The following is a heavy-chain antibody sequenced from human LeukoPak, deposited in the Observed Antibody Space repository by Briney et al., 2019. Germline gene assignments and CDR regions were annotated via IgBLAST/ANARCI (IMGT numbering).Heavy chain of an antibody. J-gene: IGHJ5*02. D-gene: IGHD3-9*01. Sequence: ASVKVSCKASGYTFTSYGISWVRQAPGQGLEWMGWISAYNGNTNYAQKPQGRVTMTTDTSTSTAYMELRSLRSDDTAVYYCARDRQYFDWPNWFDPWGQGTLVTVSS. CDR3: ARDRQYFDWPNWFDP. CDR1: GYTFTSYG. CDR2: ISAYNGNT. V-gene: IGHV1-18*01.